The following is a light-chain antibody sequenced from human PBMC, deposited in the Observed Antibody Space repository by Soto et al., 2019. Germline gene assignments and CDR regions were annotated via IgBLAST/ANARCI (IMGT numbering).Light chain of an antibody. J-gene: IGKJ1*01. CDR2: KAS. CDR1: QTISSW. V-gene: IGKV1-5*03. CDR3: QHYNSYSEA. Sequence: DIQMTQYPSTLSASVGDRVTITCRASQTISSWLAWYQQKPGKAPKLLLYKASTLKSGVPSRFSGSGSGTEFTLTISSLQPDDFATYYCQHYNSYSEAFGQGTKVDIK.